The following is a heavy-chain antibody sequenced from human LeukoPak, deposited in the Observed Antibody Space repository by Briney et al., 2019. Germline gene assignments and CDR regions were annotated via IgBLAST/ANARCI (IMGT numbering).Heavy chain of an antibody. CDR3: ARDPPRRSDF. J-gene: IGHJ4*02. CDR2: IKENGSRD. Sequence: GGSLRLSCAASGFTFSNFLMTWVRHSPGKGLEWVASIKENGSRDLYVDSGKGRFSISRDNADNALSLQMNSLRVEDTAVYYCARDPPRRSDFWGQGTLVTVSS. CDR1: GFTFSNFL. V-gene: IGHV3-7*01.